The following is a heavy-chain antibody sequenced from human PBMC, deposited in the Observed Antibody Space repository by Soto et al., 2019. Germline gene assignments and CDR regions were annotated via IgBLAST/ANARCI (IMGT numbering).Heavy chain of an antibody. D-gene: IGHD6-6*01. CDR1: GYTLASYG. J-gene: IGHJ4*02. CDR2: ISAYNGNT. Sequence: GTSVKVSCKASGYTLASYGIGWVRQAPGQGLGWMGWISAYNGNTNYAQKLQGRGTMTTDTSTSTAYMELRSLRSDDTAVYYCSRVALSSSHFDYWGQGTLVTVSS. V-gene: IGHV1-18*01. CDR3: SRVALSSSHFDY.